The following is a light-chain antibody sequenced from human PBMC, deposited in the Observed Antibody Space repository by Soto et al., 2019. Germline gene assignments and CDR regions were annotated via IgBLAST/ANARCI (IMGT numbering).Light chain of an antibody. V-gene: IGLV2-14*01. CDR3: SSYTSSNTVI. CDR2: DVS. J-gene: IGLJ2*01. CDR1: SSDVGGYTY. Sequence: QSALTQPVSVSGSPGQSIAISCTGTSSDVGGYTYVSWYQQHPGKAPKLMIYDVSARPSGVSNRFSGSKSDNTASLTISGLQAEDEADYYCSSYTSSNTVIFGGGTKLTVL.